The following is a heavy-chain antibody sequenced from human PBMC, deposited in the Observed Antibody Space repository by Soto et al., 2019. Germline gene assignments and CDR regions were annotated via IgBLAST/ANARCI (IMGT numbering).Heavy chain of an antibody. V-gene: IGHV1-3*01. Sequence: ASVKVSCRASGYTFTSYAMHWVRQAPGQRLEWMGWINAGNGNTKYSQKFQGRVTITRDTSASTAYMELSSLRSEDTAVYYCARGMSRFMTTPDYWGQGTLVTVSS. J-gene: IGHJ4*02. CDR3: ARGMSRFMTTPDY. CDR2: INAGNGNT. CDR1: GYTFTSYA. D-gene: IGHD4-4*01.